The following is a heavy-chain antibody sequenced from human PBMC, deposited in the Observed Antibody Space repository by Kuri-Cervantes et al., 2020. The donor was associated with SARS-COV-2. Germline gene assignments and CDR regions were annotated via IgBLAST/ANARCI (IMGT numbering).Heavy chain of an antibody. J-gene: IGHJ4*02. CDR1: GFTFRSYG. Sequence: GGSLRLSCAASGFTFRSYGMYWVRQAPGKGLQWLAGISSNGNNKYYEDSVKGRFTISRDNSKNTLYLQMNSLRAEDTAVYYCARDRVPDKYDSSGYYVYWGQGTLVTVSS. V-gene: IGHV3-30*03. CDR3: ARDRVPDKYDSSGYYVY. D-gene: IGHD3-22*01. CDR2: ISSNGNNK.